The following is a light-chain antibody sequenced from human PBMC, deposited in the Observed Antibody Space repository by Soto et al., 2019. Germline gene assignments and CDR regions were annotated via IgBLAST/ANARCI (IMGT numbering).Light chain of an antibody. V-gene: IGKV3-20*01. J-gene: IGKJ4*01. CDR2: GAS. CDR1: QSVYKNF. CDR3: QQYGSSHPT. Sequence: EIVLTQSPGTLSLSPGERATLSCRASQSVYKNFLAWYQQKPGQAPRLLINGASNRATGIPDRFSGSGSGTDFSLTIDRLEPEDFALYFCQQYGSSHPTFGGGTKVAIK.